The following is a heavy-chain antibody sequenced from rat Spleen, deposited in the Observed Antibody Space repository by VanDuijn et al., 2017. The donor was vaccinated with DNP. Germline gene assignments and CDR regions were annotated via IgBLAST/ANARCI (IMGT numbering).Heavy chain of an antibody. CDR3: TRGVTTVVTGWFAY. CDR2: VQSDGNT. Sequence: QVQLTESGPGLVQPSQTLSLTCTVSDFSLTTYNVHWIRQSVRGGLEWMGRVQSDGNTDYNSVLKSRLSISRDTSKSQVFLKMNSLQTEDTAIYYCTRGVTTVVTGWFAYWGQGTLVTVSS. CDR1: DFSLTTYN. V-gene: IGHV2-19*01. J-gene: IGHJ3*01. D-gene: IGHD1-1*01.